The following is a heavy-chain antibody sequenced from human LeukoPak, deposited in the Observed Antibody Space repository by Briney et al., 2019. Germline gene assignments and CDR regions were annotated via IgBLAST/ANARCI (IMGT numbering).Heavy chain of an antibody. CDR2: IKQDGSEK. D-gene: IGHD3-10*01. J-gene: IGHJ4*02. V-gene: IGHV3-7*01. CDR3: AKMSSSYYGSGSYPIDY. CDR1: GFTFSSYW. Sequence: HPGGSLRLSCAASGFTFSSYWMSWVRQAPGKGLEWVANIKQDGSEKYYVDSVKGRFTISRDNAKNSLYLQMNSLRAEDTAVYYCAKMSSSYYGSGSYPIDYWGQGTLVTVSS.